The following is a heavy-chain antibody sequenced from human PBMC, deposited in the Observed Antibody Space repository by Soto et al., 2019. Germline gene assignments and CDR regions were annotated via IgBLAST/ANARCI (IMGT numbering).Heavy chain of an antibody. CDR2: ISYDGSNK. J-gene: IGHJ4*02. D-gene: IGHD3-10*01. V-gene: IGHV3-30*04. Sequence: GGSLRLSCAASGFTFSSYAMHWVRQAPGKGLEWVAVISYDGSNKYYADSVKGRFTISRDNSKNTLYLQMNSLRAEDTDVYCCGRDVGCPGYYFDYWGQGTLVTVSS. CDR1: GFTFSSYA. CDR3: GRDVGCPGYYFDY.